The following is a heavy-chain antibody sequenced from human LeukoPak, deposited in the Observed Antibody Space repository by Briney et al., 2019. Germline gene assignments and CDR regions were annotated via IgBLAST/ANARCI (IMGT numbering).Heavy chain of an antibody. V-gene: IGHV3-23*01. J-gene: IGHJ1*01. CDR1: GFTFSSYA. D-gene: IGHD2-15*01. CDR2: ISGSGGST. Sequence: PGGSLRLSCAASGFTFSSYAMSWVRQAPGKGLEWVSAISGSGGSTYYADSVKGRFTISRDNSKNTLSLQMNSLRAEDTAVYYCAQQVGYCSSGSCYFTYWGQGTLVTVSS. CDR3: AQQVGYCSSGSCYFTY.